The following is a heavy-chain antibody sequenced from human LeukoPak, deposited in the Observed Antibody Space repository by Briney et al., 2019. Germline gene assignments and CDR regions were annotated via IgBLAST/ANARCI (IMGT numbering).Heavy chain of an antibody. J-gene: IGHJ5*02. Sequence: GASVKVSCKASGYTFTSYGISWVRQAPGQGLEWMGWISAYNGNTNYAQKLQGRVTMTTDTSTSTAYMELRSLRSDDTAVYYCARVVAQAVVPAAIDGINWFDPWGQGTLVTVSS. CDR2: ISAYNGNT. CDR1: GYTFTSYG. CDR3: ARVVAQAVVPAAIDGINWFDP. V-gene: IGHV1-18*01. D-gene: IGHD2-2*02.